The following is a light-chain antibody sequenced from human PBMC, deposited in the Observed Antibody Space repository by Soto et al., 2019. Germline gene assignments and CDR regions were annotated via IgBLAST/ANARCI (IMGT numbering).Light chain of an antibody. Sequence: DIQMTQSPSTLSASVGDRVTITCRASQSISSWLAWYQQKPGKAPKLLIYKASSLESGVPSRFSGSGSGTEFTLTISSLQPYDFATYYCQQYNSYSTFGKGTKVEIK. V-gene: IGKV1-5*03. CDR2: KAS. CDR1: QSISSW. CDR3: QQYNSYST. J-gene: IGKJ1*01.